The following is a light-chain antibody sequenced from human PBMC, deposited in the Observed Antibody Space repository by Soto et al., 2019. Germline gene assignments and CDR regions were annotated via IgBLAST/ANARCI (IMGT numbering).Light chain of an antibody. Sequence: DIVMTQSPDSLAVSLGERATINCKSSRSVLYSANNKDYLAWYQQKPGQPPKLLIYWASTRESGVPDRFSGSGSGTDFTLTISSLQAEDVAVYYCQQYYITPYSFGPGTKVNIK. CDR3: QQYYITPYS. J-gene: IGKJ3*01. V-gene: IGKV4-1*01. CDR1: RSVLYSANNKDY. CDR2: WAS.